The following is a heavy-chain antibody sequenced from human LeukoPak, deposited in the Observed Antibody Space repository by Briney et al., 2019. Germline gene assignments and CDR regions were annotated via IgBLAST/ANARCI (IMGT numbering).Heavy chain of an antibody. V-gene: IGHV4-61*08. CDR3: ARDLKPYYYYGMDV. J-gene: IGHJ6*02. Sequence: SETLSLTCTVSGGSISGGGYYWSWIRQPPGKGLEWIGYIYYSGSTNYNPSLKSRVTISVDTSKNQFSLKLSSVTAADTAVYYCARDLKPYYYYGMDVWGQGTTVTVSS. CDR1: GGSISGGGYY. CDR2: IYYSGST. D-gene: IGHD1-14*01.